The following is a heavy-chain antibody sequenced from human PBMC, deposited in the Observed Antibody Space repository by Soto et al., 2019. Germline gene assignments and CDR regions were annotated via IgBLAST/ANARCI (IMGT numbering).Heavy chain of an antibody. J-gene: IGHJ6*02. CDR3: AREPLGWFGKSYYYYGMDV. CDR1: GFTFSSYS. Sequence: GESLKISCAASGFTFSSYSMNWVRQAPGKGLEWVSYISSSSSIIYYADSVKGRFTISRDNAKNSLYLQMNSLRDEDTAVYYCAREPLGWFGKSYYYYGMDVWGQGTTVTVSS. D-gene: IGHD3-10*01. V-gene: IGHV3-48*02. CDR2: ISSSSSII.